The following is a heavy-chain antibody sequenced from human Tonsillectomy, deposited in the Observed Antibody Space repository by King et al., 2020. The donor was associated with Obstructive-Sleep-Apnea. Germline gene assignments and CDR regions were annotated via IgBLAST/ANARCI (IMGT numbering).Heavy chain of an antibody. CDR3: ARESTEVTPGC. Sequence: QLVQSGGGLVQPGGSLRLSCAASGFTVSSYWMSWVRQAPGKGLEWVANINQDGSDINFVDSVKGRFTISRDNAKNSLYLQMNSLRAEDTAVYYCARESTEVTPGCWGQGTLVTVSS. V-gene: IGHV3-7*01. J-gene: IGHJ4*02. CDR2: INQDGSDI. CDR1: GFTVSSYW. D-gene: IGHD4-23*01.